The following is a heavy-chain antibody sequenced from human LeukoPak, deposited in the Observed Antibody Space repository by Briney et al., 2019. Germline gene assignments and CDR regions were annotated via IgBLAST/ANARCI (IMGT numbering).Heavy chain of an antibody. D-gene: IGHD6-19*01. V-gene: IGHV3-21*01. J-gene: IGHJ4*02. CDR3: ARVSAHAGIAVAASDY. Sequence: GGSLRLSCAASGFTFNRFTMNLVRQAPGKGLEWVSSISTSSSYIYYADSVKGRFTISRHNAKNSLYLQLISLRVEDTALYYCARVSAHAGIAVAASDYWGQGTLVTVSS. CDR2: ISTSSSYI. CDR1: GFTFNRFT.